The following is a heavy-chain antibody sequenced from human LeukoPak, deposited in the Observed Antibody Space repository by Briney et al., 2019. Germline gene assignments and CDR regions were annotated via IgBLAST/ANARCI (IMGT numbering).Heavy chain of an antibody. CDR2: INPNSGGT. CDR3: VRDRTIAAAGY. D-gene: IGHD6-13*01. J-gene: IGHJ4*02. CDR1: GYTFTGYY. Sequence: ASVKVSCKASGYTFTGYYMHWVRQAPGQGPEWMGWINPNSGGTNYAQKFQGRVTMTRDTSISTAYMELSRLRSDDTAVYYCVRDRTIAAAGYWGQGTLVTVSS. V-gene: IGHV1-2*02.